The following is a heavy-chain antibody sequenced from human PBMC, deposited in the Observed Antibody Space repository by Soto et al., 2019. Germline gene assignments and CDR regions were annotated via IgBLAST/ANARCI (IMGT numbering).Heavy chain of an antibody. D-gene: IGHD6-6*01. J-gene: IGHJ6*02. CDR1: GYSFTSYW. Sequence: GESLKISCKGSGYSFTSYWIGWVRQMPGKGLEWMGIIYPGDSDTRYSPSFQGQVTISADKSISTAYLQWSSLKASDTAMYYCARRAAAHHYYYGMDVWGQGTPGTVS. V-gene: IGHV5-51*01. CDR3: ARRAAAHHYYYGMDV. CDR2: IYPGDSDT.